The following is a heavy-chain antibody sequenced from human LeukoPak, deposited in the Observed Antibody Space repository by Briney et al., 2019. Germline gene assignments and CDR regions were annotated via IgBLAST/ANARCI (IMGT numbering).Heavy chain of an antibody. CDR3: AKNRGSYSDGDAFDI. J-gene: IGHJ3*02. CDR1: GFTFSNYW. Sequence: GGSLRLSCAASGFTFSNYWMSWVRQAPGKGLEWVAFIRYDGSNKYYADSVKGRFTISRDNSKNTLYLQMKSLRAEDTAVYYCAKNRGSYSDGDAFDIWGQGTMVTVSS. V-gene: IGHV3-30*02. CDR2: IRYDGSNK. D-gene: IGHD1-26*01.